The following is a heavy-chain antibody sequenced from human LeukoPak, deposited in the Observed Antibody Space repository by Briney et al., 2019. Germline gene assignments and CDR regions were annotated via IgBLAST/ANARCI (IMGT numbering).Heavy chain of an antibody. CDR3: AREPVLLWVGEYPRAGYYGMDV. CDR2: INPNSGGT. D-gene: IGHD3-10*01. Sequence: GASVKVSCKASGYTFTRYYMHWVRQAPGQGVEWMGWINPNSGGTNYAQKFQGWVTMTRDTSISTAYMELSRLRSDDTAVYYCAREPVLLWVGEYPRAGYYGMDVWGQGTTVTVSS. CDR1: GYTFTRYY. J-gene: IGHJ6*02. V-gene: IGHV1-2*04.